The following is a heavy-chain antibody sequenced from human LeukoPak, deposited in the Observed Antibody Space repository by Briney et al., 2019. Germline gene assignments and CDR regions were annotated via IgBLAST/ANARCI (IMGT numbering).Heavy chain of an antibody. D-gene: IGHD6-6*01. J-gene: IGHJ4*02. CDR1: GDSISSYY. V-gene: IGHV4-4*07. CDR2: ISTSGST. CDR3: ARHSSLQGYYFDY. Sequence: SETLSLTCTVSGDSISSYYWSWIRQPAGKGLEWIGRISTSGSTNYNPSLKSRVTISVDTSKNQFSLKLRSVTAADTAVYYCARHSSLQGYYFDYWGQGTLVTVSS.